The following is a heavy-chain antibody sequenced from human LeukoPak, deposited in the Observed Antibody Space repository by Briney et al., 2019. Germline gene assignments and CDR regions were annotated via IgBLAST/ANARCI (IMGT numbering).Heavy chain of an antibody. Sequence: GGSLRLSCAASGYTFSRYSVNWVRQAPGKGLEWVSSISSTSDYIYYADSVKGRFTISRDNTKSSLYLQMNSLRAEDTAVYYCMSGKDPDSTWEYYRLDAFDIWGQGTTVIVSS. CDR1: GYTFSRYS. D-gene: IGHD3-16*01. CDR3: MSGKDPDSTWEYYRLDAFDI. V-gene: IGHV3-21*01. CDR2: ISSTSDYI. J-gene: IGHJ3*02.